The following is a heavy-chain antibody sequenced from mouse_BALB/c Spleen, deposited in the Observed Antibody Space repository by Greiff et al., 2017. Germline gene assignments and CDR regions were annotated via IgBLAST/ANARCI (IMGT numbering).Heavy chain of an antibody. J-gene: IGHJ1*01. D-gene: IGHD2-1*01. V-gene: IGHV1-5*01. CDR1: GYSFTSYW. CDR3: TRGNYGWYFDV. CDR2: IYPGNSDT. Sequence: VQLQQSGTVLARPGASVKMSCKASGYSFTSYWMHWVKQRPGQGLEWIGAIYPGNSDTSYNQKFKGKAKLTAVTSASTAYMELSSLTNADSAVYYCTRGNYGWYFDVWGAGTTVTVSS.